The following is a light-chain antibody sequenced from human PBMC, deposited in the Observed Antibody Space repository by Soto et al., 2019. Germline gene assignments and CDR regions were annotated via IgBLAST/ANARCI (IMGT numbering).Light chain of an antibody. CDR3: QHYDSALWT. J-gene: IGKJ1*01. Sequence: EIVLTQSPGTLSLSPGERATLSCRASQSVNSKNFAWYQQKPGQAPRLLIYGASSRATGIPDSFSGSGAGADFTLTISRVEPEDFAVYYCQHYDSALWTFGQGTKVEIK. V-gene: IGKV3-20*01. CDR1: QSVNSKN. CDR2: GAS.